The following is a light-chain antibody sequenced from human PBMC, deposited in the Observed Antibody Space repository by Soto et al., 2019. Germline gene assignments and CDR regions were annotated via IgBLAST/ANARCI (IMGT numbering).Light chain of an antibody. V-gene: IGKV1-33*01. CDR2: DAS. CDR1: QDIRKY. Sequence: DIQMTQSPSSLSASIGGRVTITCQASQDIRKYLNWYQQKPGKAPKLLIYDASRLETGVPSRCRGCGSGTDFTFTVSSLQPEDIATYYCQVYDYISAGFTFGPGTKVDLK. CDR3: QVYDYISAGFT. J-gene: IGKJ3*01.